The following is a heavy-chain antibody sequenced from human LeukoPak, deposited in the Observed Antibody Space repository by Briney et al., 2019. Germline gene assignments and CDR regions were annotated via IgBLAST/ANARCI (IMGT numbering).Heavy chain of an antibody. CDR2: IYHSGST. V-gene: IGHV4-4*02. J-gene: IGHJ4*02. CDR3: ASRYSSGWYDY. Sequence: SETLSLTCAVSGGSISSSNRWCWVRQPPGKGLGWAGIIYHSGSTNYNPSLKSRVTISVDKSKNQFSLKLSSVTAADTAVYYCASRYSSGWYDYWGEGTLVTVSS. D-gene: IGHD6-19*01. CDR1: GGSISSSNR.